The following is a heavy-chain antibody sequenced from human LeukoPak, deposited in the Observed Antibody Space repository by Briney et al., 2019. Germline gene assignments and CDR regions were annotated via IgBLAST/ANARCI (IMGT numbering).Heavy chain of an antibody. J-gene: IGHJ4*02. CDR3: ARVTGYTVEDYFDY. CDR1: GDSISSGSYY. CDR2: IYTSGST. D-gene: IGHD6-13*01. Sequence: SETLSLTCTVSGDSISSGSYYWSWIRQPAGKGLEWIGRIYTSGSTNHNPSLKSRVTMSVDTSKSRFSLRLSSVTAADTAVYYCARVTGYTVEDYFDYRGQGTLVTVSS. V-gene: IGHV4-61*02.